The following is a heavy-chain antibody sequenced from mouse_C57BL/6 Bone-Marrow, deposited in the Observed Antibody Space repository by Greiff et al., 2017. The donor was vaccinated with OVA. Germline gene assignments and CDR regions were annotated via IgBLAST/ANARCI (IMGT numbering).Heavy chain of an antibody. Sequence: VQLQQPGAELVRPGSSVKLSCKASGYTFTSYWMHWVKQRPIQGLEWIGNIDPSDSETHYNQKFKDKATLTVDKSSSTAYMQLSSLTSEDSAVYYCASFYGSSYLYYAMDYWGQGTSVTVSS. V-gene: IGHV1-52*01. CDR3: ASFYGSSYLYYAMDY. J-gene: IGHJ4*01. CDR1: GYTFTSYW. D-gene: IGHD1-1*01. CDR2: IDPSDSET.